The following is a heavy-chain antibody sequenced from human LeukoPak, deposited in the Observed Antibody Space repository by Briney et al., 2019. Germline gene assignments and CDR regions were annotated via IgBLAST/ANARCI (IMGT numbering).Heavy chain of an antibody. CDR3: AKRDCSGGSSYGGNWFDP. D-gene: IGHD2-15*01. J-gene: IGHJ5*02. CDR2: IRYDGSNK. V-gene: IGHV3-30*02. CDR1: GFTFSSYG. Sequence: GGSLRLSCAASGFTFSSYGMHWVRQAPGKGLEWVAFIRYDGSNKYYADSVKGRFTISRDSSKNTLYLQMNSLRAEDTAVYYCAKRDCSGGSSYGGNWFDPWGQGTLVTVSS.